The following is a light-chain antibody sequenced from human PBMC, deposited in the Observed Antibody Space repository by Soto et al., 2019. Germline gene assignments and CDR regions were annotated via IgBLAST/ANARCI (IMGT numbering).Light chain of an antibody. Sequence: DIQMTQSPSTLSASVGDRVTITCRASQTINNWLAWYQQKPGKAPKLLIYDVSSLESGVPSKFSGSGSGTEFTLTISSLQPDDFATYYCQQYNTFWTFGQGTKVEIK. CDR3: QQYNTFWT. J-gene: IGKJ1*01. V-gene: IGKV1-5*01. CDR1: QTINNW. CDR2: DVS.